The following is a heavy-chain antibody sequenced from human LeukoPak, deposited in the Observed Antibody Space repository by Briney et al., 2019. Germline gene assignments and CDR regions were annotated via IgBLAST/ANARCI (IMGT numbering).Heavy chain of an antibody. CDR3: TTEDVYANFDY. J-gene: IGHJ4*02. CDR1: GFTFSDHY. V-gene: IGHV3-72*01. D-gene: IGHD5/OR15-5a*01. CDR2: SRNKAESYTT. Sequence: PGGSLRLSCAASGFTFSDHYMDWVRQAPGKGLEWVGRSRNKAESYTTEYAASVKGRFTISRDDSKNTLYLQMNSLKTEDTAVYYCTTEDVYANFDYWGQGTLVTVSS.